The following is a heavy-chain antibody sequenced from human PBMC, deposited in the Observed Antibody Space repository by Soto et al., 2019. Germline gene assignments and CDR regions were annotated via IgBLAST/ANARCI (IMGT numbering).Heavy chain of an antibody. J-gene: IGHJ4*01. D-gene: IGHD3-3*01. Sequence: QVLLQESGPGLVKPSETLSLTCAVSGASFSGSYSSWIRQPPGKGLEWIGYAYYSGTTVYNPSLKSRVSISVDTSKKHVSLRLNSVTAADTAVYYCAVWSALTQYYFDSWGHGTLVTVSS. CDR2: AYYSGTT. V-gene: IGHV4-59*13. CDR1: GASFSGSY. CDR3: AVWSALTQYYFDS.